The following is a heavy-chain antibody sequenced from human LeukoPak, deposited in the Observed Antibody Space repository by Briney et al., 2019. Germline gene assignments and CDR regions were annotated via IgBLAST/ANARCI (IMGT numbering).Heavy chain of an antibody. CDR2: MEYDGSIK. Sequence: AGSLRLSCAASGCTFSSYGMHWVRQAPGKGLEWVAFMEYDGSIKYYADSVKGRFTISRDNSKNTLYLQMNSLRGEDTAVYYCAKDQGAVAGIDYWGQGTLVTVSS. J-gene: IGHJ4*02. D-gene: IGHD6-19*01. CDR1: GCTFSSYG. CDR3: AKDQGAVAGIDY. V-gene: IGHV3-30*02.